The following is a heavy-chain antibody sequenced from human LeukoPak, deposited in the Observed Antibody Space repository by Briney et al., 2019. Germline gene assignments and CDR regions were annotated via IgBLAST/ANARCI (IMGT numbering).Heavy chain of an antibody. J-gene: IGHJ4*02. V-gene: IGHV4-39*01. D-gene: IGHD3-3*01. CDR3: ASGTPSYYDFWSGYNPFGY. CDR2: IYYSGST. CDR1: GGSISSSSYY. Sequence: SETLSLTCTVSGGSISSSSYYWGWIRQPPGKGLEWIGSIYYSGSTYYNPSLKSRVTISVDTSKNQFSLKLSSVTAADTAVYYCASGTPSYYDFWSGYNPFGYWGQGTLVIVSS.